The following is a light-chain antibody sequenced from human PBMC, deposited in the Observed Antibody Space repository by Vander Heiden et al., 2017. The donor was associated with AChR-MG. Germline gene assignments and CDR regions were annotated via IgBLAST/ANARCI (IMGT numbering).Light chain of an antibody. Sequence: EIVLTQSPGTLSSSPGERATLSCRASQSVTSNYLAWYQQKPGLAPRLLISDASTRATGIPDRFSGSGSGTDFTLTISRLEPDDFAVYYCQQYATSWWTFGQGTKVEVK. J-gene: IGKJ1*01. CDR2: DAS. V-gene: IGKV3-20*01. CDR3: QQYATSWWT. CDR1: QSVTSNY.